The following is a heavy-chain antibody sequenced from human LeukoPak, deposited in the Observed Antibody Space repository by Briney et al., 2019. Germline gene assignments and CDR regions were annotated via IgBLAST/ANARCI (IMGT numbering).Heavy chain of an antibody. D-gene: IGHD3-10*01. CDR3: ARARWARGHRDY. Sequence: SSETLSLTCAVYGGSFSGYYWSWIRQPPGKGLEWIGEINHSGSTTYNPSLKSRVTISVDTSKTQFSLKLSSVTAADTAVYYCARARWARGHRDYWGQGTLVTVSS. CDR2: INHSGST. V-gene: IGHV4-34*01. CDR1: GGSFSGYY. J-gene: IGHJ4*02.